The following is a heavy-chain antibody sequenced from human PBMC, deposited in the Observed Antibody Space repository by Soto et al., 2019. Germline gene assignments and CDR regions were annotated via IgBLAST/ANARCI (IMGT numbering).Heavy chain of an antibody. CDR1: GFTFSSYS. CDR3: ARARGNWFDP. J-gene: IGHJ5*02. V-gene: IGHV3-21*01. Sequence: EVQLVESGGGLVKPGGSLRLSCAASGFTFSSYSMNWVRQAPGKGLEWVSSISSSSSYIYYADSVKGPFTISRDNAKNSLYLQMNSLRAEHTAVYYCARARGNWFDPWGQGTLVTVSS. CDR2: ISSSSSYI.